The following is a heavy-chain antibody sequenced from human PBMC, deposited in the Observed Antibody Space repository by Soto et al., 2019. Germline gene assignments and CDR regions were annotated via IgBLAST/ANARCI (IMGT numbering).Heavy chain of an antibody. J-gene: IGHJ6*02. CDR1: GFTFSNGW. V-gene: IGHV3-15*01. CDR2: IKTNIDGGRI. Sequence: EVQLVESGGGLVKPGGSLRLSCEGSGFTFSNGWMTWVRQAQGKGLEWVGRIKTNIDGGRIDYAAPVKGRFTISRDDSKNTLYLQVNSLKTEDTAVYYCTTNSVTNFCYYGMEVWGLGTTVTVSS. CDR3: TTNSVTNFCYYGMEV.